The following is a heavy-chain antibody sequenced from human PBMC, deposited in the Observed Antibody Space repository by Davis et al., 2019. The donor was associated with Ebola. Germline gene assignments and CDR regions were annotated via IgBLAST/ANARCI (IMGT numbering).Heavy chain of an antibody. D-gene: IGHD1-20*01. CDR2: IKEDGSVK. V-gene: IGHV3-7*03. Sequence: ESLMPPCPASGFTFGSYRMGLVRPAPGKGLEFVANIKEDGSVKHYVDSVKGRFTISRDNAKNSLFLQMNSLRVEDTAVYYCARDNWNRPVFYDGFDLWGQGTMVTVSS. CDR1: GFTFGSYR. CDR3: ARDNWNRPVFYDGFDL. J-gene: IGHJ3*01.